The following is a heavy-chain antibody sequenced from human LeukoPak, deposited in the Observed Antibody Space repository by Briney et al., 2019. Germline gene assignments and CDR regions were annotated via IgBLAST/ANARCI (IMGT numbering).Heavy chain of an antibody. D-gene: IGHD3-10*01. CDR2: INPNSGGT. CDR1: EYTFTGYY. V-gene: IGHV1-2*06. Sequence: EASVKVSCKASEYTFTGYYMHWVRQAPGQGLEWMGRINPNSGGTNYAQKFQGRVTMTRDTSISTAYMELSRLRSDDTAVYYCAREESVRGVGDYWGQGTLVTVSS. J-gene: IGHJ4*02. CDR3: AREESVRGVGDY.